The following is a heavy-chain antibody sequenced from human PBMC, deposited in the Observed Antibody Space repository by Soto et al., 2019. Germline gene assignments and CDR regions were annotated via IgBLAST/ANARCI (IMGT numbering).Heavy chain of an antibody. V-gene: IGHV1-69*06. CDR2: IIPIFGTA. J-gene: IGHJ4*02. CDR1: GGTFSSYA. Sequence: SVKVSCKASGGTFSSYAISWVRKAPGQGLEWMGGIIPIFGTANYAQKFQGRVTITADKSTSTAYMELSSLRSEDTAVYYCARGSSSWYDLDYWGQGTLVTVSS. D-gene: IGHD6-13*01. CDR3: ARGSSSWYDLDY.